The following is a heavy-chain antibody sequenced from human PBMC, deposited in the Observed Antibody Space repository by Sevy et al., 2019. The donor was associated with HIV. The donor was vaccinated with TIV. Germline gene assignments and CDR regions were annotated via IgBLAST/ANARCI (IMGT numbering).Heavy chain of an antibody. CDR1: GFTFSSYG. D-gene: IGHD3-22*01. CDR3: ARVKFTRIGYYYDSSGSIIDY. Sequence: GGSLRLSCAASGFTFSSYGMHWVRQAPGKGLEWVAVIWYDGSNKYYADSVKGRFTISRDNSKNTLYRQMNSLRAEDTAVYYCARVKFTRIGYYYDSSGSIIDYWGQGTLVTVSS. CDR2: IWYDGSNK. V-gene: IGHV3-33*01. J-gene: IGHJ4*02.